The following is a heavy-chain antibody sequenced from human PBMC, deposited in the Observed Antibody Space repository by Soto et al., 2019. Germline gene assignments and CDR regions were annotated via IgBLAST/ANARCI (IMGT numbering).Heavy chain of an antibody. CDR3: TTSTPSDYYYYGMDV. Sequence: GGSLRLSCAASGFTFSSYAMSWVRQAPGKGLEWVSAISGSGGSTYYADSVKGRFTISRDNSKNTLYPQMNSLRAEDTAVYYCTTSTPSDYYYYGMDVWGQGTTVTVSS. J-gene: IGHJ6*02. D-gene: IGHD1-26*01. V-gene: IGHV3-23*01. CDR2: ISGSGGST. CDR1: GFTFSSYA.